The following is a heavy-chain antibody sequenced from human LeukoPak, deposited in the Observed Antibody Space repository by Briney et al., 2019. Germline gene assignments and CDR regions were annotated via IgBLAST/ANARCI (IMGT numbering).Heavy chain of an antibody. J-gene: IGHJ5*02. D-gene: IGHD2/OR15-2a*01. CDR2: IKFDESET. V-gene: IGHV3-7*01. CDR3: AKWDFFGDYFTFDP. Sequence: PGGSLRLSCVASGFTFGRDWMSWVRQAPGKGLEWVATIKFDESETYYVDSVKGRFAVSRDNGQNSLFLQMSSLRVEDTALYFCAKWDFFGDYFTFDPRGQGVLVIVSS. CDR1: GFTFGRDW.